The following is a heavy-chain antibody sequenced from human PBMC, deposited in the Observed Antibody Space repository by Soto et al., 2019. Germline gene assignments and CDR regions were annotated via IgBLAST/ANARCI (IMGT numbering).Heavy chain of an antibody. Sequence: QVQLQESGPGLVKPSETLSLTCTVSGGTISRYYWSWNRQPPVKGLEWIGYMYNTGSTVYNPSFKSRVTISVDTSKNQFSLKLNSVSAADTAVYYCARDLWGYCGTDCYPLDVWGQGTTVTVSS. V-gene: IGHV4-59*01. J-gene: IGHJ6*02. CDR2: MYNTGST. CDR1: GGTISRYY. D-gene: IGHD2-21*02. CDR3: ARDLWGYCGTDCYPLDV.